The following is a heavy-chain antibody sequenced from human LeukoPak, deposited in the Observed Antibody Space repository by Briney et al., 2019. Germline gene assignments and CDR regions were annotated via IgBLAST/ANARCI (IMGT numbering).Heavy chain of an antibody. Sequence: ASVKVSCKASGYTFTSYYMHWVRQAPGQGLEWMGIINPSGGSTSYAQKFQGRVTMTRDTSTSTVYMELSSLRSEDTAVYHCARAYSTVTTTDYWGQGTLVTVSS. CDR1: GYTFTSYY. J-gene: IGHJ4*02. CDR2: INPSGGST. V-gene: IGHV1-46*01. CDR3: ARAYSTVTTTDY. D-gene: IGHD4-17*01.